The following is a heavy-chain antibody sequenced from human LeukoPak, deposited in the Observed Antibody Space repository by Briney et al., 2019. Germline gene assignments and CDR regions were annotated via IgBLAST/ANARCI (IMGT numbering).Heavy chain of an antibody. CDR3: ARGSRFGVVGRDAFDI. CDR1: GFTFSSYA. V-gene: IGHV3-30*04. J-gene: IGHJ3*02. CDR2: ISYDGSNK. Sequence: PGGSLRLSCAASGFTFSSYAMHWVRQAPGKGLEWVAVISYDGSNKYYADSVKGRFTISRDNAKNSLYLQVNGLRAEDTAVYYCARGSRFGVVGRDAFDIWGQGTVVTVSS. D-gene: IGHD3-3*01.